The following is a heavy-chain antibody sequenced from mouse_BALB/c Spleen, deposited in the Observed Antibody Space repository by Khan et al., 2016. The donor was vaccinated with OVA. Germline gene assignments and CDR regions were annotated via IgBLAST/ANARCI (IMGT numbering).Heavy chain of an antibody. CDR3: TRLAYYYNSEGFAY. J-gene: IGHJ3*01. CDR1: GFTFSTYG. V-gene: IGHV5-6*01. D-gene: IGHD1-1*01. Sequence: EVQGVESGGDLVKPGGSLKLSCAVSGFTFSTYGMSWVRQTPDMRLEWVATISTGGHYTYYPDSVTGRFTISRDNAMNTLYLQMSILKSEDTAIYYCTRLAYYYNSEGFAYWGQGTLVAVSA. CDR2: ISTGGHYT.